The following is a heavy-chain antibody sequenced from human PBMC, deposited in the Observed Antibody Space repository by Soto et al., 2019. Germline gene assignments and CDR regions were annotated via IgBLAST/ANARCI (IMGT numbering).Heavy chain of an antibody. CDR1: GFTFSSYG. D-gene: IGHD4-17*01. V-gene: IGHV3-30*18. CDR2: ISYDGSNK. J-gene: IGHJ4*02. Sequence: QVQLVESGGGVVQPGRSLRLSCAASGFTFSSYGMHWVRQAPGKGLEWVAVISYDGSNKYYADSVKGRFTISRDNSKNTQYLQMNSLRAEDRAVYYCAKEATTVTALDYWDQGTLVTVSS. CDR3: AKEATTVTALDY.